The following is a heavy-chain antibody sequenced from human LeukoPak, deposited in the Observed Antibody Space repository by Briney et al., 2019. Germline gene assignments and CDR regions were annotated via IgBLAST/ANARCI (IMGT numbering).Heavy chain of an antibody. J-gene: IGHJ4*02. V-gene: IGHV3-53*01. CDR1: GFTVSSNY. CDR2: IYSGGST. CDR3: ARDQNHQAAGILAYFDY. D-gene: IGHD6-13*01. Sequence: GGSLRLSCAASGFTVSSNYMSWVRQAPGKGLEWVSVIYSGGSTYYADSVKGRFTISRDNSKNTLYLQMNSLRAEDTAVYYCARDQNHQAAGILAYFDYWGQGTLVTVSS.